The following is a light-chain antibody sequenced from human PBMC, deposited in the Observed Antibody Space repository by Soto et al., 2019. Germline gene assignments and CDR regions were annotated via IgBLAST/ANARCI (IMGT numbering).Light chain of an antibody. Sequence: QSVLTQPPSTSAAPGQGVSISCSGSVSNIGSNTVNWYQQLPGTAPKLLIYSNNQRPSGVPDRFSGSKSGTSASLAISGLQSEDEADYYCAAWDDSLNGPVFGGGTKLTVL. V-gene: IGLV1-44*01. J-gene: IGLJ2*01. CDR1: VSNIGSNT. CDR2: SNN. CDR3: AAWDDSLNGPV.